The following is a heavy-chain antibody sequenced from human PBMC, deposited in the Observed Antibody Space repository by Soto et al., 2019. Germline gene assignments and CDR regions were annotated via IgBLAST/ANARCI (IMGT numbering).Heavy chain of an antibody. Sequence: QVQLVQSGAEVKKPGSSVKVSCKASGGTFSSYTFNWVRQAPGQGLEWMGGIIPIFATANYAQKFQGRVTITADESTSTAYMGLSSLSSEDTAIYYCARDVRVSGYYRSRPRLGMDVWGQGTTVTVSS. V-gene: IGHV1-69*01. CDR2: IIPIFATA. CDR1: GGTFSSYT. CDR3: ARDVRVSGYYRSRPRLGMDV. J-gene: IGHJ6*02. D-gene: IGHD3-3*01.